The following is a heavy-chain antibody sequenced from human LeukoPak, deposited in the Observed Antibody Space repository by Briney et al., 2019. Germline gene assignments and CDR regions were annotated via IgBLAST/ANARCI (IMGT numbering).Heavy chain of an antibody. Sequence: GGSLRLSCAASGFTFTNYCMHWIRQAPGKGLEWVANIKPDGSEQYYVDSVKGRFTISRDNAKNSLYLQMNSLRAEDTDVYYCARANNGGFDYWGQGTLVTVSA. D-gene: IGHD2-8*01. V-gene: IGHV3-7*01. J-gene: IGHJ4*02. CDR2: IKPDGSEQ. CDR1: GFTFTNYC. CDR3: ARANNGGFDY.